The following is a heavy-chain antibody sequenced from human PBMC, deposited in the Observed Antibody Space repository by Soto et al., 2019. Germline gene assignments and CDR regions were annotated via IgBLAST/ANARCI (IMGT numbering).Heavy chain of an antibody. CDR1: GFTVSTYG. CDR3: AEGPIDSRYYFDY. Sequence: GGSLSLSCAASGFTVSTYGMHWVCQAPAKGQERVAVISYDGSNKYYEDSVRRRFTITGDYSQHTLHLQINSLTAEDTAVYYCAEGPIDSRYYFDYWGQGTLVTVSS. J-gene: IGHJ4*02. CDR2: ISYDGSNK. D-gene: IGHD3-16*02. V-gene: IGHV3-30*18.